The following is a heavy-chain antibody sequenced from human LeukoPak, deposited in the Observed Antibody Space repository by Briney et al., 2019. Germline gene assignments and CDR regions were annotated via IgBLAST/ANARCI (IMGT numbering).Heavy chain of an antibody. CDR1: GFIFTTYW. J-gene: IGHJ4*02. V-gene: IGHV3-74*01. CDR3: TRDLVGATSDF. CDR2: INIDGSST. D-gene: IGHD1-26*01. Sequence: PGGSLRLSCAASGFIFTTYWMHWVREAPGKGLVWVARINIDGSSTYYADSVKGRLTISRDNAKNTLYLQMNSLRAEDTAVYYCTRDLVGATSDFWGQGTLVIVSS.